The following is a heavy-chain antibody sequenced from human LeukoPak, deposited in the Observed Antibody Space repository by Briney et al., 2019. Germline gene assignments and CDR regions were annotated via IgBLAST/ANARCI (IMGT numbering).Heavy chain of an antibody. CDR1: GFTFGSYA. Sequence: PGGSLRLSCAASGFTFGSYAMSWVRQAPGKGLEWVSAISGSGGSTYYADSVKGRFTISRDNSKNTLYLQMNSLRAEDTAVYYCANRQWLVLDKSFDYWGQGTLVTVSS. D-gene: IGHD6-19*01. J-gene: IGHJ4*02. CDR2: ISGSGGST. CDR3: ANRQWLVLDKSFDY. V-gene: IGHV3-23*01.